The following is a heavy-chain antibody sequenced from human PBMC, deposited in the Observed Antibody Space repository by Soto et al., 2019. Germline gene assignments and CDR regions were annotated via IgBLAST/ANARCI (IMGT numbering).Heavy chain of an antibody. CDR3: VREFLLYEGTTGSYSDCFDP. CDR1: GYAFSDYG. D-gene: IGHD3-9*01. V-gene: IGHV1-18*01. Sequence: QIQMVQSGGEVKKPGASVKVSCKASGYAFSDYGISWVRQAPGQGPEWMGWVSAHDGDKNYAQRFQGRLIMTTDTXXNTTKMELRSLSSEDTAVYYCVREFLLYEGTTGSYSDCFDPWGQGPLVLVSS. CDR2: VSAHDGDK. J-gene: IGHJ5*02.